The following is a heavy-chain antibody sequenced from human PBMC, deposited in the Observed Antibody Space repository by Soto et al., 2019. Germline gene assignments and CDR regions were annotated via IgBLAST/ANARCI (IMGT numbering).Heavy chain of an antibody. CDR3: ARASGCGWGNYLNHHLDY. Sequence: GSLRLSCAASGFTFGHYWVSWVRQAPGKGLEWVGTIKFDASEKKYVDSVKGRFTMSRDNAKNSLYLPMDSLRAEDTAVYYCARASGCGWGNYLNHHLDYWGHGTLVTVSS. J-gene: IGHJ4*01. V-gene: IGHV3-7*01. D-gene: IGHD3-10*01. CDR1: GFTFGHYW. CDR2: IKFDASEK.